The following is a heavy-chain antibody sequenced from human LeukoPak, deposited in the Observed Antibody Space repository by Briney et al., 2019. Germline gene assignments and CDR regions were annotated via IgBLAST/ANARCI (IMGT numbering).Heavy chain of an antibody. CDR2: INHSGST. V-gene: IGHV4-34*01. J-gene: IGHJ5*02. CDR1: GGSFSGYY. Sequence: SETLSLTCAVYGGSFSGYYWSWIRQPPGKGLEWIGEINHSGSTNYNPSLKSRVTISVDTSKNQFSLKLSSVTAVDTAVYYCARELVGYCTNGVCSHNWFDPWGQGTQVTVSS. D-gene: IGHD2-8*01. CDR3: ARELVGYCTNGVCSHNWFDP.